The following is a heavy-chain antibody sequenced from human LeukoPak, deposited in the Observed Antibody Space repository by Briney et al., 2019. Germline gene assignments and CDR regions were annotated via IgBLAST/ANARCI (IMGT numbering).Heavy chain of an antibody. CDR2: INPNSGGT. CDR3: ARRTRQWLVRDLLDY. CDR1: GYTFTGYY. D-gene: IGHD6-19*01. Sequence: GASVKVSCKASGYTFTGYYMHWVRQAPGQGLEWMGRINPNSGGTNYAQNFQGRVTMTRDTSISTAYMELSRLRSDDTAVYYCARRTRQWLVRDLLDYWGQGTLVTVSS. V-gene: IGHV1-2*06. J-gene: IGHJ4*02.